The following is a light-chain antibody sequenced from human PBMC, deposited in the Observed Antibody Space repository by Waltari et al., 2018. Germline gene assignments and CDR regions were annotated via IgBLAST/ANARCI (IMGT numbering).Light chain of an antibody. CDR1: QSISHY. CDR3: QQSYSSPWT. Sequence: DIQMTQSPSSLSASVGDRVTITRRASQSISHYLNWYQQKPQKAPKLLMFGASSLQSGVPSRFSGSGSGTDFTLTINNLQPEDFATYYCQQSYSSPWTFGQGTRVEIK. V-gene: IGKV1-39*01. J-gene: IGKJ1*01. CDR2: GAS.